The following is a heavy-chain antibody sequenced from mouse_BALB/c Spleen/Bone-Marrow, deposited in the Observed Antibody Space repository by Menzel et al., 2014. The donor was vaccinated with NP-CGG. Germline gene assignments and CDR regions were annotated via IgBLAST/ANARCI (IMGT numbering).Heavy chain of an antibody. CDR3: ARTTAWYFDV. Sequence: QVQLQQSGPELVKPGASVKMSCKASGYTFTSYYIHWVKQRPGRGLEWIGWIYPGDGSTKYNEKFKGKTTLTADKSSSTAYMLLSSLTSEDSAIYFCARTTAWYFDVWGAGTTVTVSS. CDR2: IYPGDGST. D-gene: IGHD1-2*01. J-gene: IGHJ1*01. V-gene: IGHV1S56*01. CDR1: GYTFTSYY.